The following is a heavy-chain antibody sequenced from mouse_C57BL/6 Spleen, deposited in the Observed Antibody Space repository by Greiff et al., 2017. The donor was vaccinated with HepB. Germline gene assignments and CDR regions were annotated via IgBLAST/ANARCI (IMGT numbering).Heavy chain of an antibody. J-gene: IGHJ3*01. V-gene: IGHV1-82*01. Sequence: VQLQQSGPELVKPGASVKISCKASGYAFSSSWMNWVKQRPGKGLEWIGRIYPGDGDTNYNGKFKGKATLTADKSSSTAYMQLSSLTSEDSAVYFCATHHGYGFAYWGQGTLVTVSA. CDR2: IYPGDGDT. CDR1: GYAFSSSW. CDR3: ATHHGYGFAY.